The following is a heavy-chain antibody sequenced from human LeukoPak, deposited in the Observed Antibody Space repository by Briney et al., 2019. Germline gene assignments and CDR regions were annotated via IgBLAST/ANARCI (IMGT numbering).Heavy chain of an antibody. Sequence: SQTLSLTCTVSGGSISSSSYYWSWIRQPAGKGLEWIGRLYTSGSTNYNPSLKSRVTISVDTSKNQFSLKLSSVTAADTAVYYCARVTKRGSGAFDIWGQGTMVTVSS. CDR2: LYTSGST. CDR3: ARVTKRGSGAFDI. D-gene: IGHD3-3*01. CDR1: GGSISSSSYY. J-gene: IGHJ3*02. V-gene: IGHV4-61*02.